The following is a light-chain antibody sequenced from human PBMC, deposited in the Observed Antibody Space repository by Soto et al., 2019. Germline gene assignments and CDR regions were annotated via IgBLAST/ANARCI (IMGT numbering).Light chain of an antibody. CDR2: GAS. J-gene: IGKJ1*01. CDR1: QSVTSSY. Sequence: EIVLTQSPGTLSLSPGERATLSCRASQSVTSSYLAWYQQKPGQAPRLLTYGASSRANGIPDRFSGSGSGTEFTLTISSLQSEDFAVYYCQQYNNWPRTFGQGTKVDIK. CDR3: QQYNNWPRT. V-gene: IGKV3-20*01.